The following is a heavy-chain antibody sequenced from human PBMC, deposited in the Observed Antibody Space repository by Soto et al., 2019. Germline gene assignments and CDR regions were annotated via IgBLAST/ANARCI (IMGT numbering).Heavy chain of an antibody. CDR1: GGTFSSYA. CDR3: AREVVGAIDV. V-gene: IGHV1-69*13. J-gene: IGHJ6*02. CDR2: IIPIFGTA. D-gene: IGHD2-15*01. Sequence: ASVKVSCKASGGTFSSYAISWVRQAPGQGLEWMGGIIPIFGTANYAQKFQGRVTITADESTSTAYMELSSLRSEDTAGYYCAREVVGAIDVWGQGTTVTVSS.